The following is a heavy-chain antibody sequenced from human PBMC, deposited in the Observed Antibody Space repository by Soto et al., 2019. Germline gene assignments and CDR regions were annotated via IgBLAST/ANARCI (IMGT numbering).Heavy chain of an antibody. J-gene: IGHJ6*02. CDR1: GGTFSSYA. CDR3: AGPPELTRIDYHYCMDV. CDR2: IIPIFGTA. Sequence: GASVKVSCKASGGTFSSYAISWVRQAPGQGLEWMGGIIPIFGTANYAQKFQGRVTITADESTSTAYMELSSLRSEDTAVYYCAGPPELTRIDYHYCMDVWGQGTTVTVSS. D-gene: IGHD1-7*01. V-gene: IGHV1-69*13.